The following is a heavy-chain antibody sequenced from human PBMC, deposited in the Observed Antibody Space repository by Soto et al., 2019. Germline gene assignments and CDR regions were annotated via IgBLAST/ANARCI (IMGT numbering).Heavy chain of an antibody. Sequence: SQTLSLTCVISGDSVSSNSAGWNWIRQSPSRGLEWLGRTYYRSKWYSDYAISVKSRITINPDTSKNQFSLQFNSVTPEETAMSYSARDEYGMDVWGQGTTATVSS. D-gene: IGHD6-6*01. CDR2: TYYRSKWYS. CDR3: ARDEYGMDV. J-gene: IGHJ6*02. V-gene: IGHV6-1*01. CDR1: GDSVSSNSAG.